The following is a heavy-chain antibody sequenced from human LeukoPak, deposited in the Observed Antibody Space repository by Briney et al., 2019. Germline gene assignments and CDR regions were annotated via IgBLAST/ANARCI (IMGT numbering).Heavy chain of an antibody. CDR1: EFTFTTYS. D-gene: IGHD4-11*01. V-gene: IGHV3-21*01. J-gene: IGHJ6*03. Sequence: PGGPLRLSCAASEFTFTTYSMAWVRQAPGKGLEWVSSLSSSATYRYYVDSVNGRFTISRDDPKNSLYLQINTLRAEDTAVYYCARVDYRGGGYFMDVWGRGTPVTVSS. CDR2: LSSSATYR. CDR3: ARVDYRGGGYFMDV.